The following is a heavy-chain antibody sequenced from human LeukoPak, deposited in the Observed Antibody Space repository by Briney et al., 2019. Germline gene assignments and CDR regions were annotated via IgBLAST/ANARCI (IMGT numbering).Heavy chain of an antibody. CDR3: ARGEDIVVYYRNNWFDP. V-gene: IGHV1-2*06. J-gene: IGHJ5*02. Sequence: GASVKVSCKASGYTFISYGISWVRQAPGQGLEWMGRINSNSGGTNYAQKFQGRVTMTRDTSISTVYMELSRLRSDDTAVYYCARGEDIVVYYRNNWFDPWGQGTLVTVSS. CDR1: GYTFISYG. CDR2: INSNSGGT. D-gene: IGHD2-15*01.